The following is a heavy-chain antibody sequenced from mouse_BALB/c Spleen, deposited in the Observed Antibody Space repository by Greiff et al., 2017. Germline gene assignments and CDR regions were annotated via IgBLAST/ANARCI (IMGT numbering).Heavy chain of an antibody. D-gene: IGHD2-14*01. V-gene: IGHV14-3*02. CDR3: ARYRYDPYYYAMDY. J-gene: IGHJ4*01. CDR2: IDPANGNT. CDR1: GFNIKDTY. Sequence: EVQLQQSGAELVKPGASVKLSCTASGFNIKDTYMHWVKQRPEQGLEWIGRIDPANGNTKYDPKFQGRATITADTSSNTAYLQLSSLTSEDTAVYYCARYRYDPYYYAMDYWGQGTSVTVSS.